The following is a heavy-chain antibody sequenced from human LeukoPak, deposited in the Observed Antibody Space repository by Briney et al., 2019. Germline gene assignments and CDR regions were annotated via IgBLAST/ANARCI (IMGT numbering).Heavy chain of an antibody. D-gene: IGHD3-22*01. CDR1: GFTFSSYA. V-gene: IGHV3-30-3*02. Sequence: GGSLRLSCAASGFTFSSYAMHWVRQAPGKGLEWVAVISYDGSNKYYADSVKGRFTISRDNSKNTLYLQMNSLRAEDTAVYYCAKKGSGRTYYYDSSGYYYLIDYWGQGTLVTVSS. CDR2: ISYDGSNK. CDR3: AKKGSGRTYYYDSSGYYYLIDY. J-gene: IGHJ4*02.